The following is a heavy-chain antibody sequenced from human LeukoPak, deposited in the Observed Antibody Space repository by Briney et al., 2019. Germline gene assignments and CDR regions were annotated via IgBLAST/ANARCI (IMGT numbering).Heavy chain of an antibody. CDR3: AREESNNWFDP. CDR2: IHYSGST. V-gene: IGHV4-59*01. Sequence: SETLSLTCTVSGGSISSYYWSWIRQPPGKGLEWIGYIHYSGSTNYNPSLKSRVTISVDTSKNQFSLKLSSVTAADTAVYYCAREESNNWFDPWGQGTLVTVSS. J-gene: IGHJ5*02. CDR1: GGSISSYY.